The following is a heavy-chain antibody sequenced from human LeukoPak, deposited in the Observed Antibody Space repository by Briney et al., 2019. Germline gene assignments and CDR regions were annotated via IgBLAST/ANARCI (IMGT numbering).Heavy chain of an antibody. CDR1: GGTFSSYA. CDR3: AREGLPGFPMDV. CDR2: INAGNGNT. J-gene: IGHJ6*03. Sequence: ASVKVSCKASGGTFSSYAISWVRQAPGQGLEWMGWINAGNGNTKYSQEFQGRVTIARDTSASTAYMELSSLRSEYMAVYYCAREGLPGFPMDVWGKGTTVTVS. D-gene: IGHD5-18*01. V-gene: IGHV1-3*03.